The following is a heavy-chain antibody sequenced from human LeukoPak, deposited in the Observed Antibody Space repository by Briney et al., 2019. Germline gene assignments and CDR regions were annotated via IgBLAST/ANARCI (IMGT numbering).Heavy chain of an antibody. V-gene: IGHV4-59*01. J-gene: IGHJ5*02. Sequence: SETLSLTCTVSGGSISSYYWSWIRQPPGKGLEWIGYIYYSGCTNYNPSLKSRVTISVDTSKNQFSLKLSSVTAADTAVYYCARDREDYGANWFDPWGQGTLVTVSS. CDR3: ARDREDYGANWFDP. CDR2: IYYSGCT. CDR1: GGSISSYY. D-gene: IGHD4-17*01.